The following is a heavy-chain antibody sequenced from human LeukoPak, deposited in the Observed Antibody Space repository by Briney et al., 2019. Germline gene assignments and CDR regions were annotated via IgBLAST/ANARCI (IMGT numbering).Heavy chain of an antibody. V-gene: IGHV1-18*01. J-gene: IGHJ4*02. D-gene: IGHD2-21*02. CDR3: ARDALAYCGGDCYSVY. CDR1: GYTFTSYG. CDR2: ISAYNGNT. Sequence: ASVKVSCKASGYTFTSYGISWVRQAPGQGLEWMGWISAYNGNTNYAQKLQGRVTMTTDTPTSTAYMELRSLRSDDTAVYYCARDALAYCGGDCYSVYWGQGTLVTVSS.